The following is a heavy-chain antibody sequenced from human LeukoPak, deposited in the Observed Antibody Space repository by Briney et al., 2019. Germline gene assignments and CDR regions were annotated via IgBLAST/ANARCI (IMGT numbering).Heavy chain of an antibody. V-gene: IGHV3-11*01. CDR2: IASSDSTI. Sequence: GGSLRLSCAASGFTFSDYYMSWIRPAPGKGLELVSYIASSDSTIYYADTVKGRFTISRDDAKNSLYLQLNSLRAEATAVYYCAKARRAMIVVVSSIDYWGQGTLVTVSS. CDR3: AKARRAMIVVVSSIDY. D-gene: IGHD3-22*01. CDR1: GFTFSDYY. J-gene: IGHJ4*02.